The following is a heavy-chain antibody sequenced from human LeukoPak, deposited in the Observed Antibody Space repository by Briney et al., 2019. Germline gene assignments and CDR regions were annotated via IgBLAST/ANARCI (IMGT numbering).Heavy chain of an antibody. Sequence: ASVKVSCKASGYTFTSYYMHWVRQAPGQGLEWMGWINPNSGGTNYAQKFQGRVTMTRDTYISTAYMELSRLRSDNTAVYYCARLGFGYDRSGYYCPFDYWGQGTLVTVSS. CDR2: INPNSGGT. CDR3: ARLGFGYDRSGYYCPFDY. D-gene: IGHD3-22*01. V-gene: IGHV1-2*02. CDR1: GYTFTSYY. J-gene: IGHJ4*02.